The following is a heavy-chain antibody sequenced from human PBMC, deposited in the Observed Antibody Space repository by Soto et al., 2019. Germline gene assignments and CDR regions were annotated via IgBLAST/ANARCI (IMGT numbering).Heavy chain of an antibody. CDR3: ARDRGSSWYFDL. Sequence: SVKVSCKASGGTFSSYTISWVRQAPGQGLEWMGRIIPILGIANYAQKFQGRVTITADKSTSTAYMELSSLRSEDTAVYYCARDRGSSWYFDLWGRGTLVTVSS. J-gene: IGHJ2*01. D-gene: IGHD6-13*01. V-gene: IGHV1-69*04. CDR1: GGTFSSYT. CDR2: IIPILGIA.